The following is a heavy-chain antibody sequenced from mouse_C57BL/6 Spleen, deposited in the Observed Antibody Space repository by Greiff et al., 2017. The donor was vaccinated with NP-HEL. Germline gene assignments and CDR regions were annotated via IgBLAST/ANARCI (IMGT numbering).Heavy chain of an antibody. V-gene: IGHV1-85*01. J-gene: IGHJ4*01. CDR1: GYTFTSYD. CDR3: ARRITTVVATRAMDY. Sequence: QVQLQQSGPELVKPGASVKLSCKASGYTFTSYDINWVKQRPGQGLEWIGWIYPRDGSTKYNEKFKGKATLTVDTSSSTAYMELHSLTSEDSAVYFCARRITTVVATRAMDYWGQGTSVTVSS. CDR2: IYPRDGST. D-gene: IGHD1-1*01.